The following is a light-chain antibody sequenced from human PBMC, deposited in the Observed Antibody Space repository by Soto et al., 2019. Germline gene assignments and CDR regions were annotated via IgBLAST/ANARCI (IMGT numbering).Light chain of an antibody. CDR2: FNN. J-gene: IGLJ1*01. CDR3: ASWDDGLDGHV. CDR1: SSNIGSNA. V-gene: IGLV1-44*01. Sequence: QPVLTQPPSASATPGQGVTISCSGSSSNIGSNAVSWYQHLPGTAPRLLIYFNNQRSSGVPDRFSGSKSGTSASLAISGLQSADEADYYCASWDDGLDGHVFGTGTKLTVL.